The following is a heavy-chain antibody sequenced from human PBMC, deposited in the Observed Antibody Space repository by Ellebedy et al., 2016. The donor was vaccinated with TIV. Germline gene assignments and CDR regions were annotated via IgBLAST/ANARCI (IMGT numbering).Heavy chain of an antibody. V-gene: IGHV3-7*01. CDR3: AREWDY. Sequence: PGGSLRLSCAASGFTFSSHWMSWVRQAPGKGLEWVANINQDGSDTYYVDSVRGRFTISRDNAKNSLYLQMNNLRVEDTAVYYCAREWDYWGQGTLVTVSS. CDR1: GFTFSSHW. CDR2: INQDGSDT. J-gene: IGHJ4*02.